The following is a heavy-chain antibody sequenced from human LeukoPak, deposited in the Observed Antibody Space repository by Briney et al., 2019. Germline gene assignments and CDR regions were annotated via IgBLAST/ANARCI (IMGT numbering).Heavy chain of an antibody. J-gene: IGHJ4*02. CDR1: GGSFSGYY. Sequence: PSETLSLTCAVDGGSFSGYYWSWIRQPPGKGLEWIGEINHSGSTNYNPSLKSRVTISVDTSKNQFSLKLSSVTAADTAVYYCARGGRIVVVVAAKGFDYWGQGTLVTVSS. CDR2: INHSGST. CDR3: ARGGRIVVVVAAKGFDY. D-gene: IGHD2-15*01. V-gene: IGHV4-34*01.